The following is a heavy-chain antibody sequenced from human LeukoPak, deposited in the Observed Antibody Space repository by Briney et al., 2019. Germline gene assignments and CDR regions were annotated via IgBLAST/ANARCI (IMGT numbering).Heavy chain of an antibody. CDR2: ISSSSSCI. D-gene: IGHD6-13*01. Sequence: GGSLRLSCAASGFTFSSYSMNWVRQAPGKGLEWVSSISSSSSCIYYADSVKGRFTISRDNAKNSLYLQMNSLRAEDTAVYYCARDSIAAAGPGGFDYWGQGTLVTVSS. J-gene: IGHJ4*02. CDR3: ARDSIAAAGPGGFDY. V-gene: IGHV3-21*01. CDR1: GFTFSSYS.